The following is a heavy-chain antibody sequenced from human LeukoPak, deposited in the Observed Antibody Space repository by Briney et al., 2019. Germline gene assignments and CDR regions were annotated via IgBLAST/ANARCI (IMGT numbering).Heavy chain of an antibody. V-gene: IGHV3-23*01. CDR3: AKAGYSSSWPLDY. J-gene: IGHJ4*02. D-gene: IGHD6-13*01. Sequence: GGSLRLSCAASGFTFSSDGMSWVRQAPGKGLEWVSALSGSGSTTYYADSVKGRFTISRDNSRNTLFLEMNSLRVEDTAVYYCAKAGYSSSWPLDYWGQGTQVTVSS. CDR1: GFTFSSDG. CDR2: LSGSGSTT.